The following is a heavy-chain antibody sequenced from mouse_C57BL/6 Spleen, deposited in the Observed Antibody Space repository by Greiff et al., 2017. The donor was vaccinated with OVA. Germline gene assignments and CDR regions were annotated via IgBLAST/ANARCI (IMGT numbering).Heavy chain of an antibody. D-gene: IGHD1-1*01. CDR2: IYPGGGDT. V-gene: IGHV1-80*01. J-gene: IGHJ3*01. CDR3: ARGVLATSAGFAY. Sequence: VQLQQSGAELVKPGASVKISCKASGYAFSSYWMNWVKQRPGKGLEWIGQIYPGGGDTNYNGKFKGKATLTADKSSSTAYMQLSSLTSEDSAVYFCARGVLATSAGFAYWGQGTLVTVSA. CDR1: GYAFSSYW.